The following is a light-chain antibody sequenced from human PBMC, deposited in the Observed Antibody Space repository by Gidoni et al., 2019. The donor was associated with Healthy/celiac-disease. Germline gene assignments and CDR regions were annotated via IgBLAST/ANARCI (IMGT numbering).Light chain of an antibody. CDR2: GAS. CDR3: QQYGSFTGVT. CDR1: QSVSSSY. Sequence: EIVLTQSPGTLSLSPGDRATLSCRASQSVSSSYLAWYQQKPGQAPRLLIYGASSRATGIPDRFSGSGSGTDFTLTISRLEPEDFAVYYCQQYGSFTGVTFGGGTKVEIK. V-gene: IGKV3-20*01. J-gene: IGKJ4*01.